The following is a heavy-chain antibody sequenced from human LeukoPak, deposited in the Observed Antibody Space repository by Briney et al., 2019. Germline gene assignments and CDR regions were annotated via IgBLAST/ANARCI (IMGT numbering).Heavy chain of an antibody. D-gene: IGHD3-22*01. CDR3: AREGFDSSGYYSTGRSRVFDI. CDR1: GYTFTGYY. Sequence: GASVKVSCKASGYTFTGYYMHWVRQAPGQGLEWMGWMNPYSGGTKYAPKFQGRVTMAREMSISTAYTELSRLRSDDTAVYYCAREGFDSSGYYSTGRSRVFDIWGQGTVVTVSS. V-gene: IGHV1-2*02. CDR2: MNPYSGGT. J-gene: IGHJ3*02.